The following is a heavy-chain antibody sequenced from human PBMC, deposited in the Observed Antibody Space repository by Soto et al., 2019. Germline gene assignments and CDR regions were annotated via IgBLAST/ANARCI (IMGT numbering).Heavy chain of an antibody. J-gene: IGHJ4*02. V-gene: IGHV3-11*01. D-gene: IGHD3-16*02. CDR3: ARDPSRGYIWGSYRTGNYFDY. CDR1: GFTFSDYY. Sequence: GGSLRLSCAASGFTFSDYYMSWIRQAPGKGLEWVSYISSSGSTIYYADSVKGRFTISRDNAKNSLYLQMNSLRAEDTAVYYCARDPSRGYIWGSYRTGNYFDYWGQRTLVTVSS. CDR2: ISSSGSTI.